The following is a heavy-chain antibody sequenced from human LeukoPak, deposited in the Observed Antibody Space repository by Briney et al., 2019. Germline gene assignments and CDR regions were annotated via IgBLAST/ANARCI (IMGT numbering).Heavy chain of an antibody. V-gene: IGHV3-21*01. J-gene: IGHJ4*02. CDR3: ARERGTNNGFDY. CDR1: GFTFSSYS. Sequence: GGSLRLSCAASGFTFSSYSMNWVRQAPGKGLEWVSSISSSSSYIYYADSVKGRFTISRDNAKNSLYLQMNSLRAEDTAVYYCARERGTNNGFDYWGQGTLVSVSS. CDR2: ISSSSSYI. D-gene: IGHD1/OR15-1a*01.